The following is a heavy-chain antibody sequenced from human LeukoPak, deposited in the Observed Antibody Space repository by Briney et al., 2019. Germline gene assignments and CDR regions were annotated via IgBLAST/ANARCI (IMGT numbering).Heavy chain of an antibody. CDR3: ARDPVGSGTLDSNWFDP. Sequence: SETLSLTCTVSGGSISSYYWSWIRQPAGKGLEWIGRIHTSGSTNYNPSLKSRVTMSVDTSKNQFSLKLSSVTAADTAVYYCARDPVGSGTLDSNWFDPWGQGTLVTVSS. V-gene: IGHV4-4*07. D-gene: IGHD3-10*01. J-gene: IGHJ5*02. CDR2: IHTSGST. CDR1: GGSISSYY.